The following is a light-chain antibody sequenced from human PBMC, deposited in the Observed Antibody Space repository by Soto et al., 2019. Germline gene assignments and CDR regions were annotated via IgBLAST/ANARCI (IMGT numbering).Light chain of an antibody. CDR3: QQYNNWPLT. CDR2: GAS. Sequence: EVVMTQAPATLSLSPLEGSTLSFMSIQSVSNNYLAWYQQKPGQAPRLLIYGASTRATGIPARFSGSGSGTEFTLTISSLQSEDFAVYYCQQYNNWPLTFGGGTKVDIK. J-gene: IGKJ4*01. CDR1: QSVSNN. V-gene: IGKV3-15*01.